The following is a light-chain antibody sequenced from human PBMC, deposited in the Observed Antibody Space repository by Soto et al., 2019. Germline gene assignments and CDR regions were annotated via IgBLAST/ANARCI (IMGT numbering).Light chain of an antibody. V-gene: IGKV1-27*01. CDR1: QGISDY. CDR3: QRYNSAPRA. CDR2: DAS. J-gene: IGKJ1*01. Sequence: DLQMTQSPSSLSASVGDRVTITCRASQGISDYLAWYQQKPGRVPKLLIYDASALQSGVPSRFSGSGSGTQFTLTISSLQPEDVATYYCQRYNSAPRAFGQGTKVEIK.